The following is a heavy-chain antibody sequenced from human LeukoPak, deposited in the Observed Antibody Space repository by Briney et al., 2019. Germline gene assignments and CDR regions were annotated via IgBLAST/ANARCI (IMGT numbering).Heavy chain of an antibody. D-gene: IGHD4-11*01. CDR1: GYTFTGYY. Sequence: ASVKVSCKASGYTFTGYYMHWVRQAPGQGLEWMGWINPNSGGTNYAQKFQGRVTMTRDTSISTAYMELSSLRSEDTAVYYCARGRYSNYVNWFDPWGQGTLVTVSS. V-gene: IGHV1-2*02. J-gene: IGHJ5*02. CDR2: INPNSGGT. CDR3: ARGRYSNYVNWFDP.